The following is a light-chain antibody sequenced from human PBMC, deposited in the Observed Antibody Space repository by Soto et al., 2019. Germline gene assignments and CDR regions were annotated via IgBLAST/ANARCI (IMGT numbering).Light chain of an antibody. CDR3: QQSYSTLPIT. CDR1: QSINNK. V-gene: IGKV3D-15*01. Sequence: EIVMTQSPATLSVSPGERVTLSCRASQSINNKVAWYQQKPGQAPRLLIYGASNRATGIPARFSGSGSGTDFTLTISSLQPEDFATYYCQQSYSTLPITFGQGTRLEIK. CDR2: GAS. J-gene: IGKJ5*01.